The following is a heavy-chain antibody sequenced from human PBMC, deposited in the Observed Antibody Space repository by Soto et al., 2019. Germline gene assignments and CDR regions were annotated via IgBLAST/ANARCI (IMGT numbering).Heavy chain of an antibody. D-gene: IGHD6-6*01. CDR3: RSIYYYYGMDV. CDR1: GFTFSGSA. J-gene: IGHJ6*02. CDR2: IRSKANSYAT. Sequence: GGSLRLSCAASGFTFSGSAMHWVRQASGKGLEWVGRIRSKANSYATAYAASVKGRFTISRDDSKNTAYLQMNSLKTEDTAVYYCRSIYYYYGMDVWGQGTTVTVSS. V-gene: IGHV3-73*01.